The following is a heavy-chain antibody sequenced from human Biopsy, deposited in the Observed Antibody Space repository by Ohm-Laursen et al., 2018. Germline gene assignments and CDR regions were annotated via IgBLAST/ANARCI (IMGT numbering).Heavy chain of an antibody. V-gene: IGHV3-9*01. Sequence: SLRLSCAAAGFKFDDYAMHWVRQTPGKGLEWVSGMSKNNGFIGYADSVRGRFTISRDNGQNSLYLQMNNLITKDTAVYYCARDISPSTFPENTLDIWGQGTMVTVSS. D-gene: IGHD2/OR15-2a*01. J-gene: IGHJ3*02. CDR3: ARDISPSTFPENTLDI. CDR1: GFKFDDYA. CDR2: MSKNNGFI.